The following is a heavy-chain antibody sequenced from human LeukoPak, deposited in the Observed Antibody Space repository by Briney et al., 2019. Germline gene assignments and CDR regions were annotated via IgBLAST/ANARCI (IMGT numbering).Heavy chain of an antibody. CDR1: GGTFSSYA. CDR2: IIPIFGTA. J-gene: IGHJ3*02. CDR3: ARVDQWLVPGAFDI. Sequence: SVKVSCKASGGTFSSYAISWVRQAPGQGLEWMGRIIPIFGTANYAQKFQDRVTITTDESTSTAYMELSSLRSEDTAVYYCARVDQWLVPGAFDIWGQGTMVTVSS. D-gene: IGHD6-19*01. V-gene: IGHV1-69*05.